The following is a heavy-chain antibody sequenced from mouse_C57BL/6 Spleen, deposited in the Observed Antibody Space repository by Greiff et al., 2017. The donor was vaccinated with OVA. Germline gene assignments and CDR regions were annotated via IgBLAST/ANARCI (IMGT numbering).Heavy chain of an antibody. CDR2: ISYDGSN. V-gene: IGHV3-6*01. J-gene: IGHJ2*01. CDR1: GYSITSGYY. Sequence: VQLQQSGPGLVKPSQSLSLTCSVTGYSITSGYYWNWIRQFPGNKLEWMGYISYDGSNNYNPSLKNRISITRDTSKNQFFLKLNSVTTEDTATYYCARADGTYFDYWGQGTTLTVSS. CDR3: ARADGTYFDY. D-gene: IGHD2-1*01.